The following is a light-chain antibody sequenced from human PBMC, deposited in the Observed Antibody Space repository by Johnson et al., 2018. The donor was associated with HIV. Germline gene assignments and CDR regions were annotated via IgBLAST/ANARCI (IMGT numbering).Light chain of an antibody. Sequence: QSVLTQPPSVSAAPGQMVSISCSGSSSNIGKNYVSWYQQFPGTAPKLLIHENKKRPSGIPDRFSGSKSGTSATLGITGLQTGDEADYYCGTWDGSGGGFETGTKVTV. CDR1: SSNIGKNY. CDR3: GTWDGSGGG. J-gene: IGLJ1*01. V-gene: IGLV1-51*02. CDR2: ENK.